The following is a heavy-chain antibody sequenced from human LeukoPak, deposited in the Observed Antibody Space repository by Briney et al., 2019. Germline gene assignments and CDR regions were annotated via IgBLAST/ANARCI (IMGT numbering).Heavy chain of an antibody. CDR2: IIPIFGTA. Sequence: SVKVSCKASGGTFSSYAISWVRQAPGQGLEWMGGIIPIFGTANYAQKFQGRVTITADESTSTAYMELSSLRSEDTAVYYCARSASAMVRGVNFDYWGQGTLVTVS. CDR1: GGTFSSYA. J-gene: IGHJ4*02. CDR3: ARSASAMVRGVNFDY. D-gene: IGHD3-10*01. V-gene: IGHV1-69*13.